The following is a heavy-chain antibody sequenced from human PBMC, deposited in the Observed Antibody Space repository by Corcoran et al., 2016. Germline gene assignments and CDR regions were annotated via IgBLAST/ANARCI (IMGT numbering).Heavy chain of an antibody. J-gene: IGHJ4*02. CDR1: GFTFSSYG. CDR3: ARDDCSSPSCYIGVGVPLDY. Sequence: QVQLVESGGGVVQPGRSLRLSCAASGFTFSSYGMNWVRQAPGKGLEWVAVIWYDGSNKYYADSVKGRFTISRDNSKNTLYLQMNSLRAEDTAVYYCARDDCSSPSCYIGVGVPLDYWGQGTLVTVSS. D-gene: IGHD2-2*02. CDR2: IWYDGSNK. V-gene: IGHV3-33*01.